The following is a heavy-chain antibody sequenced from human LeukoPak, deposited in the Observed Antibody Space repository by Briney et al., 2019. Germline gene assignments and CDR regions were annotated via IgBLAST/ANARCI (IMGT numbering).Heavy chain of an antibody. CDR3: ARDYGGSSPFDY. V-gene: IGHV4-38-2*02. CDR2: MYHSGST. J-gene: IGHJ4*02. D-gene: IGHD4-23*01. CDR1: NYSISTDYY. Sequence: PSETLSLTCSVSNYSISTDYYWGWIRQPPGKGLEWIGTMYHSGSTYYNPSLKSRVTISVDTSKNQFTLRLSSVTAADTAVYYCARDYGGSSPFDYWGQGTLVTVSS.